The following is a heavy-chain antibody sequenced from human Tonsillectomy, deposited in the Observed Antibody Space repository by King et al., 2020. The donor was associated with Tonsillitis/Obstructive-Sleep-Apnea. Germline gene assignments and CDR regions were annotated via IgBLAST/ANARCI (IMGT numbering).Heavy chain of an antibody. V-gene: IGHV3-74*02. CDR3: ARGGTYHSVPLDS. D-gene: IGHD1-14*01. CDR2: IRGDGIEN. J-gene: IGHJ4*02. CDR1: GFVFSSYW. Sequence: VQLVESGGGLVQPGGSLRLSCTTSGFVFSSYWMHWVRQVPGKGLVWLSLIRGDGIENTYGDSLKGRFTISRDKTANQLFLHLNSLTVEDTAVYYCARGGTYHSVPLDSWGQGTLVTVSS.